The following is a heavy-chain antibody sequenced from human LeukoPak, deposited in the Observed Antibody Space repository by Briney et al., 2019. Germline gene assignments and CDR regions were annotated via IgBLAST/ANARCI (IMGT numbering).Heavy chain of an antibody. J-gene: IGHJ3*02. Sequence: PGGSLRLSCAASGFTFSRYSMNWVRQAPGKGLEWVSSISISSNYIYYTDSVKGRCTISRDNGKNSLYLQMNSLRAEDTAVYYCARDLRVYGAFDIWGQGTMVTVSS. D-gene: IGHD2-8*01. CDR3: ARDLRVYGAFDI. CDR2: ISISSNYI. CDR1: GFTFSRYS. V-gene: IGHV3-21*04.